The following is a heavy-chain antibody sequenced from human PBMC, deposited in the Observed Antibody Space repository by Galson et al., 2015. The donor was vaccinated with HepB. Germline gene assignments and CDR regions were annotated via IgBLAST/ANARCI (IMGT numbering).Heavy chain of an antibody. D-gene: IGHD2-2*01. CDR2: ISYDVINK. Sequence: SLRLSCAASGFTFNNFAMHWVRPAPGKGLEWLAVISYDVINKNYADSVKGRFTISRDNSKNTLYLQMSSPKTEETAVYFCAKDSAWRTIRMPDYWGQGTLVTVSS. J-gene: IGHJ4*02. CDR1: GFTFNNFA. CDR3: AKDSAWRTIRMPDY. V-gene: IGHV3-30*18.